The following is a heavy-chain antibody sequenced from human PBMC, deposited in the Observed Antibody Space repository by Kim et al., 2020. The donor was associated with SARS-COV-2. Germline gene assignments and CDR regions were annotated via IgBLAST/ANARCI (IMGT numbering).Heavy chain of an antibody. CDR1: GFTFSSYG. D-gene: IGHD3-22*01. CDR3: ARGADYYDSSGYYYDGGWFDP. J-gene: IGHJ5*02. Sequence: GVSLRLSCAASGFTFSSYGMHWVRQAPGKGLEWVAVIWYDGSNKYYADSVKGRFTISRDNSKNTLYLQMNSLRAEDTAVYYCARGADYYDSSGYYYDGGWFDPWGQGTLVTVSS. V-gene: IGHV3-33*01. CDR2: IWYDGSNK.